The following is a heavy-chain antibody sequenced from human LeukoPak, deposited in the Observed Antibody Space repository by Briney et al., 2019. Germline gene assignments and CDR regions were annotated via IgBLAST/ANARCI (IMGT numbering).Heavy chain of an antibody. CDR3: AKGQRYYYDSSGYDAFDI. D-gene: IGHD3-22*01. V-gene: IGHV3-23*01. Sequence: GGSLRLSCAASGFTFSSYSMNWVRQAPGKGLEWVSAISGSGGSTYYADSVKGRFTISRDNSKNTLYLQMNSLRAEDTAVYYCAKGQRYYYDSSGYDAFDIWGQGTMVTVSS. CDR2: ISGSGGST. J-gene: IGHJ3*02. CDR1: GFTFSSYS.